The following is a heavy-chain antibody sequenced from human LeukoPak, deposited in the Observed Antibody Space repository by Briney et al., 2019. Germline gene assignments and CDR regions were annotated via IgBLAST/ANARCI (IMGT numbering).Heavy chain of an antibody. CDR1: GFTFSSYA. D-gene: IGHD3-9*01. CDR2: ISGSGGST. V-gene: IGHV3-23*01. J-gene: IGHJ4*02. CDR3: AKDSRLLITYFDY. Sequence: PGGSLRLSCAASGFTFSSYAMSWVRQAPGKGLEWVSAISGSGGSTYYADSVKGRFTISRDNSKNTLYLQMHSLRADDTAVYFCAKDSRLLITYFDYWGQGTLVTVSS.